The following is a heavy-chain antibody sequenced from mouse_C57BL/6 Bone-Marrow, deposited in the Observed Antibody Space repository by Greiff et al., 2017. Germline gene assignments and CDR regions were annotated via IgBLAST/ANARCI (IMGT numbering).Heavy chain of an antibody. J-gene: IGHJ2*01. CDR2: IDPSDSET. D-gene: IGHD3-3*01. V-gene: IGHV1-52*01. Sequence: VQLQQPGAELVRPGSSVKLSCKASGYTFTSYWMHWVKQRPIQGLEWIGNIDPSDSETHSNQKFKDKATLTVDKSSSTAYMQLSSLTSEDSAVDYCAREGGDVDYWGQGTTLTVSS. CDR1: GYTFTSYW. CDR3: AREGGDVDY.